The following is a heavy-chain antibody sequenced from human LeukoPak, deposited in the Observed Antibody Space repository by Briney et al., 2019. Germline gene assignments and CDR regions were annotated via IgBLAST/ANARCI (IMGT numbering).Heavy chain of an antibody. V-gene: IGHV4-39*07. CDR3: ARPLAGGSGSYYNPSNAFDI. D-gene: IGHD3-10*01. CDR1: GGSISSSSYY. J-gene: IGHJ3*02. Sequence: SETLSLTCTVSGGSISSSSYYWGWIRQPPGKGLEWIGSIYYSGSTYYNPSLKSRVTISVDTSKNQFSLKLSSVTAADTAVYYCARPLAGGSGSYYNPSNAFDIWGQGTMVTVSS. CDR2: IYYSGST.